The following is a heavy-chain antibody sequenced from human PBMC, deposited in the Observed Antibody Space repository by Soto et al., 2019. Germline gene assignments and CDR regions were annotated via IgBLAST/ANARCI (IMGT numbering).Heavy chain of an antibody. CDR3: AREDTMARGVIHYYGMDV. D-gene: IGHD3-10*01. CDR2: IKQDGSEK. J-gene: IGHJ6*02. V-gene: IGHV3-7*03. Sequence: EVQLVESGGGLVQPGGSLRLSCAASGFTFSSYWMSWVRQAPGKGLEWVANIKQDGSEKYYVDSVKGRFTISRDNAKNSLYLQMNSLRAEDTAVYYCAREDTMARGVIHYYGMDVWGQGTTVTVSS. CDR1: GFTFSSYW.